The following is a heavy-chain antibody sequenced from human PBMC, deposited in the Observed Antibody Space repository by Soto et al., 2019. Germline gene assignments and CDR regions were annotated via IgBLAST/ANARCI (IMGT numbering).Heavy chain of an antibody. CDR3: ARSIVVVTALDY. Sequence: ASVKVSCKASGYTFTSYAMHWVRQAPGQRLEWMGWINAGNGNTKYSQKFQGRVTITRYTSASTAYMELSSLRSEYTAVYYCARSIVVVTALDYWGQGTLVTVSS. D-gene: IGHD2-21*02. CDR2: INAGNGNT. V-gene: IGHV1-3*01. J-gene: IGHJ4*02. CDR1: GYTFTSYA.